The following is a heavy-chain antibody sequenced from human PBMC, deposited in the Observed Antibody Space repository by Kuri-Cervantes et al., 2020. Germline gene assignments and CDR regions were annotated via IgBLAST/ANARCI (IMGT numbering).Heavy chain of an antibody. CDR2: IIPIFGTA. D-gene: IGHD3-9*01. Sequence: SVKVSCKASGGTFSSYAISWVRQAPGQGLEWMGGIIPIFGTANYAQKFQGRVTMTRNTSISTAYMELSSLRSEDTAVYYCARGLRHNVLRYFDWLLSLGWFDPWGQGTLVTVSS. CDR3: ARGLRHNVLRYFDWLLSLGWFDP. V-gene: IGHV1-69*05. CDR1: GGTFSSYA. J-gene: IGHJ5*02.